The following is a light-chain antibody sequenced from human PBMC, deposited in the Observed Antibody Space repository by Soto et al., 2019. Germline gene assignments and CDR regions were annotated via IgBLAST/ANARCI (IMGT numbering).Light chain of an antibody. J-gene: IGKJ1*01. CDR1: QSISHF. V-gene: IGKV1-5*01. CDR2: DAS. Sequence: IQMTQSASTLSSSFGYRVTITCRASQSISHFLAWYQQKPGKVPKLLIYDASNLGSGVPSRFSGSGSGTDFTLTISGLQPDDFTTYYCQQYTSYSRAFGQGTNVDI. CDR3: QQYTSYSRA.